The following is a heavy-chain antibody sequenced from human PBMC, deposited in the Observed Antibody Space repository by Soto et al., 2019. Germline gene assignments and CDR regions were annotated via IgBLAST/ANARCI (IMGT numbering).Heavy chain of an antibody. CDR1: GGSISSSY. CDR2: IYYSGST. V-gene: IGHV4-59*01. D-gene: IGHD3-3*01. Sequence: PSETLSLTCNVSGGSISSSYWSWIRQPPGEGLEWIGYIYYSGSTNYNPSLKSRVTISIDTSKNQFSLKLSSVTAADTAVYYCASGQGDYDFDYWGQGTLVTVSS. J-gene: IGHJ4*02. CDR3: ASGQGDYDFDY.